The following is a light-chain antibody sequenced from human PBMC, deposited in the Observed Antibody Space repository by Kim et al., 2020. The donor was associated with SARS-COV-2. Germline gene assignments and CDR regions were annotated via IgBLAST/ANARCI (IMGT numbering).Light chain of an antibody. CDR2: AAS. Sequence: DVQMTQSPSSVSASVGDRVTITCRASQGIASGLAWYQQKPGKAPRLLVFAASALQDGVPSRFSGSGFGTHFTLTINSLQPEDFATYYCQQSNNFPITFGQGTRLEIK. CDR3: QQSNNFPIT. V-gene: IGKV1-12*01. J-gene: IGKJ5*01. CDR1: QGIASG.